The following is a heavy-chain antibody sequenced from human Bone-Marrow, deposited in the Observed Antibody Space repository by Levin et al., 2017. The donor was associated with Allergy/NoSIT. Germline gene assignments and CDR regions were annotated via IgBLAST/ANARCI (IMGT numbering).Heavy chain of an antibody. J-gene: IGHJ4*02. CDR1: GFTFGSFG. CDR3: AKEVGPTAGKGVTDI. CDR2: ISFGGSDK. V-gene: IGHV3-30*18. Sequence: PPGGSLRLSCAASGFTFGSFGMYWVRQAPGKGLEWLAGISFGGSDKYYADSVKGRFTISRDNVRNTLHLEMNSLRVEDSALYYCAKEVGPTAGKGVTDIWGQGTLVIVSS. D-gene: IGHD1-1*01.